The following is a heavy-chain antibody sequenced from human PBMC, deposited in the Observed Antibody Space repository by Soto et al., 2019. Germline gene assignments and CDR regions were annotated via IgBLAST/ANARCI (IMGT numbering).Heavy chain of an antibody. D-gene: IGHD4-17*01. V-gene: IGHV3-30*18. CDR1: GFTFSSFG. CDR2: ISYDGSNK. CDR3: AKENGDTSYYYYYMDV. Sequence: GGSLRLSCAASGFTFSSFGMHWVRQAPGKGLEWVAVISYDGSNKYYADSVKGRFIISRDNSKNTLYLQMNSLRAEDTAVYYCAKENGDTSYYYYYMDVWGKGTTVTVSS. J-gene: IGHJ6*03.